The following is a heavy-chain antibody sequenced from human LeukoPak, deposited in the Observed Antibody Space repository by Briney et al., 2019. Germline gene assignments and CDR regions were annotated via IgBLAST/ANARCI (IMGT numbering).Heavy chain of an antibody. V-gene: IGHV4-34*01. Sequence: SETLFLTCAVYGGSFSGYYWSWIRQPPGKGLEWIGEINHSGSTNYNPSLKSRVTISVDTSKNQFSLKLSSVTAADTAVYYCARATTKSVVPAAQNYYGMDVWGQGTTVTVSS. J-gene: IGHJ6*02. CDR2: INHSGST. CDR3: ARATTKSVVPAAQNYYGMDV. D-gene: IGHD2-2*01. CDR1: GGSFSGYY.